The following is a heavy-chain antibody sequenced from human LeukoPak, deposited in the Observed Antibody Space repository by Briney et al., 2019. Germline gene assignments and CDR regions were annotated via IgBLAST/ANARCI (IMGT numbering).Heavy chain of an antibody. V-gene: IGHV4-39*01. CDR1: GGSISSTFYY. J-gene: IGHJ4*02. Sequence: PSETLSLTCTVSGGSISSTFYYWGWIRQPPGKGLEWIGSINYSGSTYYNPPLKSRVTISVDTSKNQFSLKLSSVTAADTAVYYCARRRFVRGPDVVNPFDYWGQGTLVTVSS. CDR3: ARRRFVRGPDVVNPFDY. D-gene: IGHD2-8*01. CDR2: INYSGST.